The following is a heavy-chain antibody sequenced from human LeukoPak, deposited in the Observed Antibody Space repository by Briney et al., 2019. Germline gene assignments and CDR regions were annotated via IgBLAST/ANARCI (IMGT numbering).Heavy chain of an antibody. V-gene: IGHV4-59*01. CDR3: ARGAAGYSYG. Sequence: SETLSLTCTVSGGSISSYYWSWIRQPPGKGLEWIGHIYYSGNTNYNPSLKSQVTISIDTSKNQFSLRLSSVTAADTAVYYCARGAAGYSYGWGQGTLVTVSS. CDR1: GGSISSYY. D-gene: IGHD5-18*01. CDR2: IYYSGNT. J-gene: IGHJ4*02.